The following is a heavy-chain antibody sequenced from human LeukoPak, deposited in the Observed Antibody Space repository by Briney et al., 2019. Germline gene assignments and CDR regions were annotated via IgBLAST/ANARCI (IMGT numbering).Heavy chain of an antibody. D-gene: IGHD5-12*01. Sequence: SVKVSCKASGGTFSSYAISWVRQAPGQGLEWMGGIIPILGTANYAQKFQGRVTITADESTSTAYMELSSLRSEDTAVYYCAREALGYGPLGYFDLWGRGTLVTVSS. CDR2: IIPILGTA. CDR1: GGTFSSYA. CDR3: AREALGYGPLGYFDL. J-gene: IGHJ2*01. V-gene: IGHV1-69*13.